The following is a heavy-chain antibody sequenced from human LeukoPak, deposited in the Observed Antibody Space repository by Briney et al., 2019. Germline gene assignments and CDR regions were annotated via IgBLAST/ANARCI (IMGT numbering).Heavy chain of an antibody. CDR3: ARAFIAADFDY. V-gene: IGHV1-8*03. D-gene: IGHD6-13*01. J-gene: IGHJ4*02. Sequence: ASVKVSCKASGYTITSYDINWVRQATGQGLEWMGWMNPNSGNTGYAQKFQGRVTITRNTSISTAYMELSSLRSEDTAVYYCARAFIAADFDYWGQGTLVTVSS. CDR2: MNPNSGNT. CDR1: GYTITSYD.